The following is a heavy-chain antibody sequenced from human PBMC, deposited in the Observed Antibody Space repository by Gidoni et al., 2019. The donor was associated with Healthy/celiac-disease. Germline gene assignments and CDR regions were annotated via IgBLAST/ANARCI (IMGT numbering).Heavy chain of an antibody. V-gene: IGHV5-51*01. J-gene: IGHJ3*02. CDR2: IYPGDSDT. D-gene: IGHD4-17*01. CDR1: GYSFTSYW. CDR3: ARHADGDYSGFEN. Sequence: EVQLVQSGAEVKKPGESLKLSCKGSGYSFTSYWLGWVRQMHGKGLEGMGIIYPGDSDTRYSPSFPGQVTISADKSISTAYLQWSSLKASDTAMNYCARHADGDYSGFENWGQGTMVTVSS.